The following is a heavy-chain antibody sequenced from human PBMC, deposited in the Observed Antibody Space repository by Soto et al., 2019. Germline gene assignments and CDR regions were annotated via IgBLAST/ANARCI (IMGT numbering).Heavy chain of an antibody. CDR2: ISYDGSNK. Sequence: GALRLSCAASGFTFSSYAMHWVRQAPGKGLEWVAVISYDGSNKYYADSVKGRFTISRDNSKNTLYLQMNSLRAEDTAVYYCARCAMRRGYNFWSGYYSRPVVDYYYYGMDVWGQGTTVTVS. V-gene: IGHV3-30-3*01. J-gene: IGHJ6*02. CDR1: GFTFSSYA. CDR3: ARCAMRRGYNFWSGYYSRPVVDYYYYGMDV. D-gene: IGHD3-3*01.